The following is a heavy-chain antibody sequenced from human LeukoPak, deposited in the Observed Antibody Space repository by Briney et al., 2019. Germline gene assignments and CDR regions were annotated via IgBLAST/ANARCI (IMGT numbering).Heavy chain of an antibody. V-gene: IGHV3-48*01. D-gene: IGHD3-10*01. Sequence: PGGSLRLSCVASGFTLSSHNINWVRQAPGKGLEWVSHISSSGSITYCGDSVKGRITISRDNANNSVSLYMNSLRAEDSAVYYCARPGITAFDIWGQGTMVTVSS. CDR1: GFTLSSHN. CDR2: ISSSGSIT. J-gene: IGHJ3*02. CDR3: ARPGITAFDI.